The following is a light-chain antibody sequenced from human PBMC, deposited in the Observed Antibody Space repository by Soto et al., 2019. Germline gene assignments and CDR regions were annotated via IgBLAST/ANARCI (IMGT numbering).Light chain of an antibody. CDR2: AAS. Sequence: EIVFTQSPGTLSLSPGERATLSCSASQTVSSNYLAWYQQKPGQAPRLLIYAASTRATGIPDRFSGSGSGTDFTLSISRLEPEDFAVYYCQLYGTSPKPFGQGTKVDIK. V-gene: IGKV3-20*01. CDR1: QTVSSNY. CDR3: QLYGTSPKP. J-gene: IGKJ1*01.